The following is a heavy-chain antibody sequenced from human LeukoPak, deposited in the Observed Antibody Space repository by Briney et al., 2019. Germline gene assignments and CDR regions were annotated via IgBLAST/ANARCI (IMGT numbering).Heavy chain of an antibody. CDR1: GFTFSSYA. Sequence: PGVSLRLSCVASGFTFSSYAMSWVRQAPGKGLEWVSAISGSGGSTYYTDSVKGRFTISRDNSKNTLYLQMNSLRAEDTAVYYCAKSHSSSSYFYYGVDVWGQGTTVTVSS. CDR3: AKSHSSSSYFYYGVDV. V-gene: IGHV3-23*01. CDR2: ISGSGGST. J-gene: IGHJ6*02. D-gene: IGHD6-13*01.